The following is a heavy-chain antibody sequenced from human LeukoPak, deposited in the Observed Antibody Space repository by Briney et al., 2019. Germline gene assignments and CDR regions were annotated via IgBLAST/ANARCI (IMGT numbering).Heavy chain of an antibody. D-gene: IGHD6-13*01. Sequence: GGSLRLSCAASGFTFSTFNMHWVRQVPGKGLEWISYISSSGSTIYFADSVKGRFTISRDNAKNSLYLQMNSLRAEDTAVYYCARPSRPYRSSEYFQHWGQGTLVIVSS. J-gene: IGHJ1*01. CDR3: ARPSRPYRSSEYFQH. V-gene: IGHV3-48*04. CDR1: GFTFSTFN. CDR2: ISSSGSTI.